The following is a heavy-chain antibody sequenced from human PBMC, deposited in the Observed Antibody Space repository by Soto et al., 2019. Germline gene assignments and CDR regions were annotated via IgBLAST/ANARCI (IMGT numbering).Heavy chain of an antibody. CDR3: AGEKGPTGTTGLAFDI. CDR2: INHSGNT. Sequence: SETLSLTCAVYGASLSDNYCNWLRQPPGKRLEWIGEINHSGNTNYNPSLRSRVTISIDTSKNQLSLNLRSVSAADTAVYYCAGEKGPTGTTGLAFDIWGQGTMVTVSS. J-gene: IGHJ3*02. D-gene: IGHD1-1*01. V-gene: IGHV4-34*01. CDR1: GASLSDNY.